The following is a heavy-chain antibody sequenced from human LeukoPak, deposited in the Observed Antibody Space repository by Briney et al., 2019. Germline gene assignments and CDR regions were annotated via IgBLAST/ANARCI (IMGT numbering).Heavy chain of an antibody. CDR2: INSDGSST. CDR1: GFTFSSYW. V-gene: IGHV3-74*01. J-gene: IGHJ4*02. D-gene: IGHD1-26*01. CDR3: ARGGVARGFDY. Sequence: PGGSLRLSCAASGFTFSSYWMHWVRQAPGKGLVWVSRINSDGSSTSYADSVKGRFTISRDNAKNTLYLQMNSLRAEDTAVYYCARGGVARGFDYWGQGTLVTVSS.